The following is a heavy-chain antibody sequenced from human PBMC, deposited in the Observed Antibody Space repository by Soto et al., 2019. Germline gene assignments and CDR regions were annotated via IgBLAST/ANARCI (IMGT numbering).Heavy chain of an antibody. D-gene: IGHD3-10*01. CDR1: GFTFSSYS. CDR3: ARTPITMVRGVIPYYYGMDV. J-gene: IGHJ6*02. CDR2: ISSSSSYI. Sequence: EVQLVESGGGLVKPGGSLRLSCVASGFTFSSYSMNWVRQAPGKGLEWVSSISSSSSYIYYADSVKGRFTISRDNAKNSMYLQMNSLRAEDTAVYYCARTPITMVRGVIPYYYGMDVWGQGTTVTVSS. V-gene: IGHV3-21*01.